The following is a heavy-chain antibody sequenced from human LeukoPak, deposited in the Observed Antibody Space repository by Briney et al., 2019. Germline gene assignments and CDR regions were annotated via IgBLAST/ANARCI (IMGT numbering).Heavy chain of an antibody. CDR1: GGSFSGYY. D-gene: IGHD2-2*01. V-gene: IGHV4-34*01. Sequence: PSETLSLTCAVYGGSFSGYYWSWIRQPPGKGLEWIGEINNSGSTNYNPSLKSRVTISVDTSKNQFSLKLSSVTAADTAVYYCARVGSSTNGEIDYWGQGTLVTVSS. CDR3: ARVGSSTNGEIDY. J-gene: IGHJ4*02. CDR2: INNSGST.